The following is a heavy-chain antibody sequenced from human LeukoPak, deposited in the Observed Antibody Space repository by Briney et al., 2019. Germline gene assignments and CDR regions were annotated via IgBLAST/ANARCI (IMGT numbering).Heavy chain of an antibody. CDR2: IYPGDSDT. CDR1: GYSFTSYW. CDR3: VRGGRWLQLLDYFDY. J-gene: IGHJ4*02. D-gene: IGHD5-24*01. Sequence: GESLKISCKGSGYSFTSYWIGWVRQMPGKGLEWMGIIYPGDSDTRYSPSFQGQVTISADKSISTAYLQWSSLKASDTAMYYCVRGGRWLQLLDYFDYWGQGTLVTVSS. V-gene: IGHV5-51*01.